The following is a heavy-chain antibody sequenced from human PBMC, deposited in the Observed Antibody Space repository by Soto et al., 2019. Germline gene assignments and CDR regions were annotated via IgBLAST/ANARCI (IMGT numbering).Heavy chain of an antibody. V-gene: IGHV3-30-3*01. J-gene: IGHJ6*02. CDR3: AKDGGLYNDGYVMLDKYYYGMDV. CDR2: VIGTNK. CDR1: GFTFDSYA. Sequence: GGSLSLSCAASGFTFDSYAMNWVRQAPGKEMEWIASVIGTNKYYADSVRGRFTISRDNSKNTLFLQMNSLGAEDTAVYYCAKDGGLYNDGYVMLDKYYYGMDVWGQGTTVTVSS. D-gene: IGHD5-18*01.